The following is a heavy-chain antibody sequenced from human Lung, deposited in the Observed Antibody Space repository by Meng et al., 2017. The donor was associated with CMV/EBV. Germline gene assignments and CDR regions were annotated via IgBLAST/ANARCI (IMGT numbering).Heavy chain of an antibody. CDR3: TGDQPGGYCSDYCYYGMDV. CDR1: EFTISIYW. V-gene: IGHV3-7*01. CDR2: IKEDGTEN. Sequence: GGSLRLXCAASEFTISIYWMSWVRQAPGKGLEWVANIKEDGTENNYADSVKGRFTISRDNAKNSLYLQMHSVRAEDTAVYYCTGDQPGGYCSDYCYYGMDVWXQGTTVTVSS. J-gene: IGHJ6*02. D-gene: IGHD2-2*03.